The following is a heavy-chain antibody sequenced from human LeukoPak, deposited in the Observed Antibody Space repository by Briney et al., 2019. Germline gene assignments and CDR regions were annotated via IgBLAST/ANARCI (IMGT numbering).Heavy chain of an antibody. CDR2: IYYTGRT. CDR3: ARWFCSGGSCRGADDY. Sequence: PSETLSLTCTVSGGSIRSYYWTWIRQPPGKGLEWIGYIYYTGRTNYNPSLKSRVAISLDTSKNQFSLKLNSVTAADTAVYYCARWFCSGGSCRGADDYWGQGTLVTVSS. CDR1: GGSIRSYY. V-gene: IGHV4-59*01. J-gene: IGHJ4*02. D-gene: IGHD2-15*01.